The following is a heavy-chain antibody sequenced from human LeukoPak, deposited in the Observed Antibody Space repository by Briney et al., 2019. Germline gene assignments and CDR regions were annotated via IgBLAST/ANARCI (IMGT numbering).Heavy chain of an antibody. D-gene: IGHD2-15*01. J-gene: IGHJ4*02. CDR1: GFTFSNYD. V-gene: IGHV3-13*01. CDR3: ARAWRGCIGGRCPYYFDY. Sequence: QPGGSLRLSCAASGFTFSNYDTHWVRQPTGKGLEWVSAIDTAGDTYYPDSVRGRFTFSRENAKNSLSLQMNSLRAEDTAVYYCARAWRGCIGGRCPYYFDYWGQGTLVTVSS. CDR2: IDTAGDT.